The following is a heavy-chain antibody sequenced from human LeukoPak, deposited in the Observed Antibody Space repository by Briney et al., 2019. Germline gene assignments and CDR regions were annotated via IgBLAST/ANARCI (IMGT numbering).Heavy chain of an antibody. CDR3: ARGRALGYSYGFLDY. Sequence: SETLSLTCTVSGYSISSGYYWGWIRQPPGKGLEWIGSIYHSGSTYYNPSLKSRVTISVDTSKNQFSLKLSSVTAADTAVYYCARGRALGYSYGFLDYWGQGALVTVSS. CDR1: GYSISSGYY. D-gene: IGHD5-18*01. J-gene: IGHJ4*02. CDR2: IYHSGST. V-gene: IGHV4-38-2*02.